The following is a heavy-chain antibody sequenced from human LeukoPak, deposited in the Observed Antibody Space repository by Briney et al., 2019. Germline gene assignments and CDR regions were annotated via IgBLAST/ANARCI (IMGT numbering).Heavy chain of an antibody. CDR3: ARRVGGGAPYYFDY. CDR2: LYIGGNT. CDR1: GLSVSSNH. J-gene: IGHJ4*02. D-gene: IGHD1-26*01. Sequence: PGGSLRLSCAASGLSVSSNHMNWVRQAPGKGLEWVSALYIGGNTYYADSVKGRFTISRDNAKNTLYLQMNSLRAEDTAVYYCARRVGGGAPYYFDYWGQGTLVTVSS. V-gene: IGHV3-66*04.